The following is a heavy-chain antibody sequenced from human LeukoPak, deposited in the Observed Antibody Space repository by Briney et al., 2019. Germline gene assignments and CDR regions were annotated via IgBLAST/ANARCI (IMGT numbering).Heavy chain of an antibody. CDR2: INPNSGGT. CDR3: ARDRSPVDTAMVTDY. J-gene: IGHJ4*02. CDR1: GYTFTGYY. Sequence: VASVKVSCKASGYTFTGYYMHWVRQAPGQGLEWTGWINPNSGGTNYAQKFQGRVTMTRDTSISTAYMELSRLRSDDTAVYYCARDRSPVDTAMVTDYWGQGTLVTVSS. D-gene: IGHD5-18*01. V-gene: IGHV1-2*02.